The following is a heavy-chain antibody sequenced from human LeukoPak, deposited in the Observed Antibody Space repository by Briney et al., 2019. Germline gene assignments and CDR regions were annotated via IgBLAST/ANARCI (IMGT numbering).Heavy chain of an antibody. CDR1: GGTFSSYA. V-gene: IGHV1-69*13. CDR2: IIPIFGTA. J-gene: IGHJ4*02. Sequence: SVKVSCKASGGTFSSYAISWVRQAPGQGLEWMGRIIPIFGTANYAQKFQGRVTITADESTSTAYMELSSLRSEDTAVYYCARDNYYDSSGYPYYFDYWGQGTLVTVSS. CDR3: ARDNYYDSSGYPYYFDY. D-gene: IGHD3-22*01.